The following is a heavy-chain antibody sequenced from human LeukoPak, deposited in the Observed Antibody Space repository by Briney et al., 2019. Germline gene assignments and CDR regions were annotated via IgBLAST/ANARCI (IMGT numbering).Heavy chain of an antibody. V-gene: IGHV4-30-2*01. J-gene: IGHJ6*03. Sequence: SETLSLTCTVSGGSISSGGYYWSWVRQPPGKGLEWIGYIYHSGSTYYNPSLKSRVTISVDRSKNQFSLKLSSVTAADTAVYYCARGDCSGGSCYSGYYYYMDVWGKGTTVTVSS. CDR2: IYHSGST. CDR3: ARGDCSGGSCYSGYYYYMDV. D-gene: IGHD2-15*01. CDR1: GGSISSGGYY.